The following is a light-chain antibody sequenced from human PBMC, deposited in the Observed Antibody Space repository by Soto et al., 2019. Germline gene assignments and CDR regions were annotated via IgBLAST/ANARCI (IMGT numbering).Light chain of an antibody. J-gene: IGKJ1*01. V-gene: IGKV3-20*01. CDR2: SAS. CDR1: QSVGSK. CDR3: QRYGG. Sequence: EIVLTQSPATLSVSPGERATLSCRASQSVGSKLAWYQQRPGQAPRLLIYSASSRATGIPDRFSGSGSGTDFTLTISRLEPEDFAVYYCQRYGGFGQGTKVDIK.